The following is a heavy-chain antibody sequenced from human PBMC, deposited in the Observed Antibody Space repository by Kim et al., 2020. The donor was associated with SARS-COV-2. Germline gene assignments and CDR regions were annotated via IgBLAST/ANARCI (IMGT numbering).Heavy chain of an antibody. V-gene: IGHV1-69*13. CDR3: ARVKQLARYYFDY. Sequence: SVKVSCKASGGTFSSYAISWVRQAPGQGLEWMGGIIPIFGTANYAQKFQGRVTITADESTSTAYMELSSLRSEDTAVYYCARVKQLARYYFDYWGQGTLVTVSS. CDR2: IIPIFGTA. D-gene: IGHD6-13*01. J-gene: IGHJ4*02. CDR1: GGTFSSYA.